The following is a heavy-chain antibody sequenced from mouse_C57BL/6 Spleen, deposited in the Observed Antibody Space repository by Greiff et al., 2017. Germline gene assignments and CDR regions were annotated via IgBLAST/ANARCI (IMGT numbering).Heavy chain of an antibody. D-gene: IGHD1-1*01. J-gene: IGHJ4*01. CDR2: IYPGDGDT. CDR3: ARYYGSYYAMDY. CDR1: GYAFSSSW. V-gene: IGHV1-82*01. Sequence: VQLQQSGPELVKPGASVKISCKASGYAFSSSWMNWVKQRPGKGLEWIGRIYPGDGDTNYNGKFKGKATLTADKPSSTAYMQLSSLTSEDSAVYFCARYYGSYYAMDYWGQGTSVTVSS.